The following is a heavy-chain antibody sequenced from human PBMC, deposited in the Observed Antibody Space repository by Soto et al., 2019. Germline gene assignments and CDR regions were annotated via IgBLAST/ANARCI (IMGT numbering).Heavy chain of an antibody. CDR1: GGSFNRHT. CDR2: IIPIFGTA. J-gene: IGHJ4*02. Sequence: QVQLVQSGAEVRKPGSSVRVSCKASGGSFNRHTISWVRQAPGQGLEWMGGIIPIFGTANHAQKFQGRVTIIADESTSTVYMELRSLRSDATAIYYCARGWGYDSTDYYYAYWGQGTLVIVSS. CDR3: ARGWGYDSTDYYYAY. V-gene: IGHV1-69*01. D-gene: IGHD3-22*01.